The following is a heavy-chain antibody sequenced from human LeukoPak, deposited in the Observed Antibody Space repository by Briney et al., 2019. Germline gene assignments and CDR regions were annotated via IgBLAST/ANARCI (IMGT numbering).Heavy chain of an antibody. CDR1: GGSFSGYY. D-gene: IGHD5-24*01. CDR2: INHSGST. J-gene: IGHJ4*02. V-gene: IGHV4-34*01. CDR3: ARGRPMATIRRGGFDY. Sequence: PSETLSLTCAVYGGSFSGYYWSWLRQPPGKGLEWIGEINHSGSTNYNPSLKSRVTISVDTSKNQFSLKLSSVTAADTAVYYCARGRPMATIRRGGFDYWGQGTLVTVSS.